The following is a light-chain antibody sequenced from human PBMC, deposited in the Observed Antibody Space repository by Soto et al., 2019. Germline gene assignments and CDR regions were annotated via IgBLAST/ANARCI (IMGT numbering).Light chain of an antibody. V-gene: IGKV1-5*03. J-gene: IGKJ4*01. Sequence: DIQVTQSPSTLSASVGDRVTITCRASQSISDWLAWYQQKPGKAPKLLIYKASNLESGVPSRFSGSGFGTEFTLTINSRQPDDFATYHCQHYTSYFGGGTKVEIK. CDR2: KAS. CDR1: QSISDW. CDR3: QHYTSY.